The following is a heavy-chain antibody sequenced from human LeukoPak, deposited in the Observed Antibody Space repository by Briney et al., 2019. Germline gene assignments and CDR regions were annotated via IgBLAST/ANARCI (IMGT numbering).Heavy chain of an antibody. CDR3: ARKDWNDVRAFDI. V-gene: IGHV4-4*02. CDR1: GVSISSSNW. Sequence: PSGTLSLTCGVSGVSISSSNWWSWVRQPPGKGLEWIGEIYHGGNTNYNPSLKSRVTISVDKSKNQFSLKLSSVTAADTAVYYCARKDWNDVRAFDIWGQGTMVTVSS. CDR2: IYHGGNT. J-gene: IGHJ3*02. D-gene: IGHD1-1*01.